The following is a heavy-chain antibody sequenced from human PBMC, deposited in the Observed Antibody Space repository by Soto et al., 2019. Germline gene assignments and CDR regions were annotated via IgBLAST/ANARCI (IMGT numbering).Heavy chain of an antibody. D-gene: IGHD1-1*01. CDR2: ISYDGTNK. J-gene: IGHJ4*02. Sequence: HPGGSLRLSCAASGFTFSSYGMHWVRQAPGKGLEWVAVISYDGTNKYYADSEKGRFTISRDNSKNTLYLQMNSLRAEDTAVYYCAGGYGLTYFDYWGQGTLVTVSS. CDR3: AGGYGLTYFDY. CDR1: GFTFSSYG. V-gene: IGHV3-30*03.